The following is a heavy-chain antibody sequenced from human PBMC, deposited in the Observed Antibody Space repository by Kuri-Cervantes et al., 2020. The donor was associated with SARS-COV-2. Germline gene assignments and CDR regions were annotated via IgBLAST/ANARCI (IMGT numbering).Heavy chain of an antibody. CDR2: IRYDGSNK. J-gene: IGHJ6*03. CDR3: AKRARVVPAAAVYYYYMDV. D-gene: IGHD2-2*01. V-gene: IGHV3-30*02. Sequence: GESLKISCAASGFTFSSYWMSWVRQAPGKGLEWVAFIRYDGSNKYYADSVKGRFTISRDNSKNTLYLQMNSLRAEDTAVYYCAKRARVVPAAAVYYYYMDVWGKGTTVTVSS. CDR1: GFTFSSYW.